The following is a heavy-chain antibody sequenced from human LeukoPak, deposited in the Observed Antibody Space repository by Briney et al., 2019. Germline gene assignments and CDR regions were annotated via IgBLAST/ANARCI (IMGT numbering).Heavy chain of an antibody. Sequence: GGSLRLSCEAAGFTFSDYGMHWVRQAPGKGLEWVAVVSVDGSNKQYADSVKGRFTISRDNAKNSLYLQMNSLRAEDTAVYYCAGRGGNDYGDYLMAAFDYWGQGTLVTVSS. CDR3: AGRGGNDYGDYLMAAFDY. V-gene: IGHV3-30*03. CDR1: GFTFSDYG. CDR2: VSVDGSNK. D-gene: IGHD4-17*01. J-gene: IGHJ4*02.